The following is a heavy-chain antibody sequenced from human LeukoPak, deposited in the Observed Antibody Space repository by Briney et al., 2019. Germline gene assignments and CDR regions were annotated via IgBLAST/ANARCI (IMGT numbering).Heavy chain of an antibody. CDR3: ARRFGYCSSTSCRDY. CDR2: IYSGGST. V-gene: IGHV3-66*01. Sequence: GGSLRLSCAASGFTVSSNYMSWVRQAPGKGLEWVSVIYSGGSTYHADSVKGRFTISRDNSKNTLYLQMNSLRAEDTAVYYCARRFGYCSSTSCRDYWGQGTLVTVSS. CDR1: GFTVSSNY. J-gene: IGHJ4*02. D-gene: IGHD2-2*03.